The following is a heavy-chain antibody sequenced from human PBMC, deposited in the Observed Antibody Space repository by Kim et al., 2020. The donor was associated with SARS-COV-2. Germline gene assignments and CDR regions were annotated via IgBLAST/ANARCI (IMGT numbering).Heavy chain of an antibody. Sequence: ASVKVSCKTSGYAFSGYYMNWIRQAPGQGLEWMGRINPDSGVTIYAPKFQDRITMTRDTLGGTAYLHLNRLRSDDTAVYFCARKGRYHFDSSGPVGPLDYWGRGTLVTVSS. CDR2: INPDSGVT. CDR1: GYAFSGYY. J-gene: IGHJ4*02. D-gene: IGHD3-16*02. V-gene: IGHV1-2*02. CDR3: ARKGRYHFDSSGPVGPLDY.